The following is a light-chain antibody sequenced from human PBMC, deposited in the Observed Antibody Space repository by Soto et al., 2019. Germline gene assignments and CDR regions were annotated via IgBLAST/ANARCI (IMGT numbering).Light chain of an antibody. CDR1: QSVSSSY. CDR3: QEYGSSGLT. CDR2: AAS. J-gene: IGKJ4*01. Sequence: EIVLTQSPGTPSLSPGERATLSCRASQSVSSSYLAWYQQKPCQAPRLLLYAASSRATGILDRFSGSGSGTDFTLTISRLEPKEFAVYYCQEYGSSGLTFGGGTKVVIK. V-gene: IGKV3-20*01.